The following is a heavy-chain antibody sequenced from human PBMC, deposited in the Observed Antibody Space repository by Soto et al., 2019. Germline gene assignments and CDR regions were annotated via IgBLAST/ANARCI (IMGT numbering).Heavy chain of an antibody. V-gene: IGHV1-69*13. D-gene: IGHD3-10*01. CDR1: GGTFSSYA. CDR2: IIPIFGTA. J-gene: IGHJ4*02. CDR3: ARGLTSGEMPDY. Sequence: SVKVSCKASGGTFSSYAISWVRQAPGQGLEWMGGIIPIFGTANYAQKLQGRVTITADESTSTADMGLSSLRSEDTAVYYCARGLTSGEMPDYWGQGTLVTVSS.